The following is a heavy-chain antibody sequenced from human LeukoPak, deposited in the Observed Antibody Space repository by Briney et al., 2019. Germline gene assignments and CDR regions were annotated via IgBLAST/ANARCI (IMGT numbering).Heavy chain of an antibody. CDR3: ARDPYFYYYDSSGYSGEVVHI. J-gene: IGHJ3*02. CDR1: GGSISSGSYY. Sequence: ASQTLSLTCTVSGGSISSGSYYWSWLRQPAGKGLEWFGRIYTSESTNYNPSLKSRVTISVDTSKNQFSLKLSSVTAADTAVYYCARDPYFYYYDSSGYSGEVVHIWGQGTMVTVSS. CDR2: IYTSEST. D-gene: IGHD3-22*01. V-gene: IGHV4-61*02.